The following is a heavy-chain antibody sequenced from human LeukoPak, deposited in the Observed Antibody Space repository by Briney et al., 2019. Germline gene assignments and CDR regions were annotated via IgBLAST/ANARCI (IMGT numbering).Heavy chain of an antibody. J-gene: IGHJ4*02. Sequence: NASETLSLTCTVSGDSINNYYWSWIRQPPGKGLEWIGNINYSGSTNSNPSLKSRATISVDMSRKHFFLDLSSVTAADTAVYYCARAVHYSGTSDQYTGGWYYFDFWGQGTLVTVSS. V-gene: IGHV4-59*01. CDR3: ARAVHYSGTSDQYTGGWYYFDF. CDR1: GDSINNYY. D-gene: IGHD3-10*01. CDR2: INYSGST.